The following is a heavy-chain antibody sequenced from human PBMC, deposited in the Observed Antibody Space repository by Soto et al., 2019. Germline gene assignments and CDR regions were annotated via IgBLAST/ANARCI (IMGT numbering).Heavy chain of an antibody. CDR1: GFTFSSYW. Sequence: GGSLRLSCAASGFTFSSYWMSWVRQAPGKGLEWVANIKQDGSEKYYVDSVKGRFTISRDNAKNSLYLQMNSLRAEDTAVYYCARDMEEAEKYYYYGMDVWGQGTTVTVSS. CDR2: IKQDGSEK. CDR3: ARDMEEAEKYYYYGMDV. V-gene: IGHV3-7*01. D-gene: IGHD1-1*01. J-gene: IGHJ6*02.